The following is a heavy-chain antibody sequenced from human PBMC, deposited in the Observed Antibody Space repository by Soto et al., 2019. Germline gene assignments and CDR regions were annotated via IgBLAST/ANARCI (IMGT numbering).Heavy chain of an antibody. V-gene: IGHV1-24*01. CDR2: FDPEDGET. Sequence: ASVKVSCKVSGYTLTELSMHWVRQAPGKGLEWMGGFDPEDGETIYAQKFQGRVTMTEDTSTDTAYMELSSLRSEDTAVYYCATGKNTYYYDSSGSRYFQHWGQGTLVTVSS. CDR3: ATGKNTYYYDSSGSRYFQH. D-gene: IGHD3-22*01. J-gene: IGHJ1*01. CDR1: GYTLTELS.